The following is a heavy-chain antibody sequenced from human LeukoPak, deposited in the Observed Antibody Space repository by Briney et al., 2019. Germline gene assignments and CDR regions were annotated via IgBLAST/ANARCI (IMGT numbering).Heavy chain of an antibody. CDR2: ICATGST. D-gene: IGHD3-10*01. CDR3: ARHGSVRSPLGP. V-gene: IGHV4-4*09. J-gene: IGHJ5*02. Sequence: SETLSLTCTDSGGSISSYYWSWIRQPPGKGLEWIGYICATGSTNYNPSLKSRVTISVDTSKNQFSLNLRSVTAADTAVYYCARHGSVRSPLGPWGQGTLVTVSS. CDR1: GGSISSYY.